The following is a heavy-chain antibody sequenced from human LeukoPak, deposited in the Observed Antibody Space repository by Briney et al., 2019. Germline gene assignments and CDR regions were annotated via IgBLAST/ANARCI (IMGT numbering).Heavy chain of an antibody. D-gene: IGHD5-18*01. J-gene: IGHJ4*02. CDR3: ARIRGNSYGYVDY. CDR1: GFSFSNFG. Sequence: GGSLRLSCAASGFSFSNFGMNWVRQGLGKGLEWVSSITGRGSSAYYADSVKGRFTISRDNAKNSLYLQMNSLRVEDTAIYYCARIRGNSYGYVDYWGQGTLVTVSS. V-gene: IGHV3-21*04. CDR2: ITGRGSSA.